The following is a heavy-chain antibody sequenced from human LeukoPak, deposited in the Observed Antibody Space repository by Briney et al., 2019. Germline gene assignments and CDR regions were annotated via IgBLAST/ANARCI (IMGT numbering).Heavy chain of an antibody. D-gene: IGHD6-13*01. J-gene: IGHJ4*02. V-gene: IGHV3-21*01. Sequence: GSLRLSCAASGFTFSSYSMNWVRQAPGKGLERVPSISSSSSYIYYADSVKGRFTISRDNAKNSLYLQMNSLRAEDTAVYYCARVGVAAAGTFRWHFDYWGQGTLVTVSS. CDR1: GFTFSSYS. CDR2: ISSSSSYI. CDR3: ARVGVAAAGTFRWHFDY.